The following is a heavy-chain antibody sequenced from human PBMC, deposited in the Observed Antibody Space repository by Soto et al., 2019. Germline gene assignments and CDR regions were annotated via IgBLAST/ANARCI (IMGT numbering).Heavy chain of an antibody. V-gene: IGHV5-51*01. CDR2: IYPGDSDT. J-gene: IGHJ3*01. D-gene: IGHD5-18*01. Sequence: GESLKISCEGVGYSFTNYWIGWVRQMPGKGLKWMGIIYPGDSDTTYSPSFEGQVTISADKSISTAHLQWSSLKASDTAMYYCARRAQYRFGHYDAFDVWGQGTMVTVSS. CDR1: GYSFTNYW. CDR3: ARRAQYRFGHYDAFDV.